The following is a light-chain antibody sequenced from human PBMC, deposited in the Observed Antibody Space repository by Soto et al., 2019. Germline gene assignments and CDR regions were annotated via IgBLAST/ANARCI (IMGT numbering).Light chain of an antibody. CDR3: RQYGSSPSYT. Sequence: EIVLTQSPGTLSLSPGERATLSCRASQSVSSSSYLAWYQQKPGQAPRLLIYDESSRATGIPDRFSGSGSATDFTLTISRLEPEDFAVYYCRQYGSSPSYTFGQGTKLEIK. J-gene: IGKJ2*01. CDR1: QSVSSSSY. CDR2: DES. V-gene: IGKV3-20*01.